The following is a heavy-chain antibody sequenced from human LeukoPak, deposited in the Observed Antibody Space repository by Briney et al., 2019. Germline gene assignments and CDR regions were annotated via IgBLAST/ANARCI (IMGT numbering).Heavy chain of an antibody. CDR1: GGSISSGTYY. CDR3: ARESARGRFGELLDY. J-gene: IGHJ4*02. V-gene: IGHV4-61*02. Sequence: SQTLSLTCTVSGGSISSGTYYWSWIRQPAGKGLEWIGRIYSSGGINYNPSLNSRVTVSIDTSKNQFSLKLSSVTAADTAVYYCARESARGRFGELLDYWGQGILVTVSS. D-gene: IGHD3-10*01. CDR2: IYSSGGI.